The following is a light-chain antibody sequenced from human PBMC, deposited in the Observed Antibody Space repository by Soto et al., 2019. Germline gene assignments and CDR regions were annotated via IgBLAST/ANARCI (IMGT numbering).Light chain of an antibody. CDR3: QRHNSAPPVT. CDR1: QGIGNY. Sequence: DLQMTQSPSSLSASVGDRVTITCRASQGIGNYLAWYQLKPGKVPKVLIYGASTLQSGVPSRFSGSGSGTEFTLTISSLQPEDVATYYCQRHNSAPPVTFGPGTKVNI. V-gene: IGKV1-27*01. CDR2: GAS. J-gene: IGKJ3*01.